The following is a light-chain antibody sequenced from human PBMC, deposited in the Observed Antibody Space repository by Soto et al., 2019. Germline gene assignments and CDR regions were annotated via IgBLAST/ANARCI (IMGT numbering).Light chain of an antibody. CDR2: EVS. Sequence: QSALTQPPSASGSPGQSVTISCTGTSSDVGGYSYVSWYQQHPGKAPKLITYEVSKRPSGVPDRFSGSKSGNTASLTVSGLHAEDEADYYCSSYAGSNNFVMFGGGTKVTVL. V-gene: IGLV2-8*01. J-gene: IGLJ3*02. CDR1: SSDVGGYSY. CDR3: SSYAGSNNFVM.